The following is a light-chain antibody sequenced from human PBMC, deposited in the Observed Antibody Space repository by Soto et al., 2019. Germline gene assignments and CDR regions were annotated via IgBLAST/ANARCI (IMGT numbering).Light chain of an antibody. CDR1: SSNIGNNY. CDR2: ENH. J-gene: IGLJ3*02. Sequence: QSVLPQPPSVSAAPGQKVTISCSGSSSNIGNNYVSWYQQLPGTAPKLLIYENHKRPSGIPDRFSGSKSGTSATLGITGLQTGDEADYYCGTWDSNLSSWVFGGGTKLTV. V-gene: IGLV1-51*02. CDR3: GTWDSNLSSWV.